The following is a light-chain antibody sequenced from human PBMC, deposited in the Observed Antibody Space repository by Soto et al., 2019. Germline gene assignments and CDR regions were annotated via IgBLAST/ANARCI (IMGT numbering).Light chain of an antibody. CDR1: QGISSY. CDR2: AAS. CDR3: QQLNSYPIT. Sequence: DIQLTQSPSFLSASIGDRVTITCRASQGISSYLAWSQQKPGKAPKLLIYAASTLQSGVPSRFSGSGSGTEFTLTISSLQPEDFATHYCQQLNSYPITFGQGTRLEIK. V-gene: IGKV1-9*01. J-gene: IGKJ5*01.